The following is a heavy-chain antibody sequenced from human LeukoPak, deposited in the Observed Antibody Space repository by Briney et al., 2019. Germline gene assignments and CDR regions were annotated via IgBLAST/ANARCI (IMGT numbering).Heavy chain of an antibody. Sequence: GASVKVSCKISGYILTEVFMHWVRQAPGKGREWMGRFDPEDGETLSAQRFQGRLTMTEDTSADTAYMELSSLTSDDTALYYCATGTVSSSWLGIFDFWGQGTLVTVSS. CDR3: ATGTVSSSWLGIFDF. CDR2: FDPEDGET. V-gene: IGHV1-24*01. J-gene: IGHJ4*02. D-gene: IGHD6-13*01. CDR1: GYILTEVF.